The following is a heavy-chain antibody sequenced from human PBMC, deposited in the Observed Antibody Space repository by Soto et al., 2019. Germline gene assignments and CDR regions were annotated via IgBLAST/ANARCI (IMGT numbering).Heavy chain of an antibody. J-gene: IGHJ6*02. Sequence: PGGSLRLSCAASGFTFSSYAMSWVRQAPGKGLEWVSAISGSGGSTYYADSVKGRFTISRDNSKNTLYLQMDSLRAEDTAVYYCAKCDGVLWPPARYYGMDVWGQGTTVTVSS. CDR1: GFTFSSYA. CDR2: ISGSGGST. CDR3: AKCDGVLWPPARYYGMDV. V-gene: IGHV3-23*01. D-gene: IGHD3-10*01.